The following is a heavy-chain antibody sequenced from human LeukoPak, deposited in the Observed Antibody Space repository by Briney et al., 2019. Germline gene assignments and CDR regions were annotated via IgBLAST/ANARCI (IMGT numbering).Heavy chain of an antibody. CDR1: GYSFTSYW. Sequence: GESLKISCKGSGYSFTSYWIGWVRQMPGKGLEWMGIIYPGDSDTRYSPSFQGQVTISADKSLSTAYLQWSSLKASDTAMYYCARPRAYYYDSSLGFDYWGQGTLVTVSS. D-gene: IGHD3-22*01. V-gene: IGHV5-51*01. CDR3: ARPRAYYYDSSLGFDY. J-gene: IGHJ4*02. CDR2: IYPGDSDT.